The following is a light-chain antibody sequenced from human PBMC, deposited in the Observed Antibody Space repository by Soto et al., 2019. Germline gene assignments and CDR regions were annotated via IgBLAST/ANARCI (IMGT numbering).Light chain of an antibody. Sequence: DIQLTQSPSFLSASVGDRVTITCRASQGISSYLAWYQQRPGKAPKLLIYAASTLQSGVPSRFSGSGSLTDFTLTISSLQPEDFATYCCQQLNSYPFTFGPGTKVDIK. V-gene: IGKV1-9*01. CDR1: QGISSY. J-gene: IGKJ3*01. CDR2: AAS. CDR3: QQLNSYPFT.